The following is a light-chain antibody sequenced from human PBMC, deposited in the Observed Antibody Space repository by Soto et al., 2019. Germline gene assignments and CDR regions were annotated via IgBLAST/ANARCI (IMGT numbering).Light chain of an antibody. Sequence: DIQMTQSPSSLSASVGDRVTITFQASQDISNYLNCYQQKLGKAPKLLIYDASNLETGVPSRFSGSGSGTDFTFTISSLQPEDIATYYCQQYSHLITFGQGTRLEIK. CDR3: QQYSHLIT. V-gene: IGKV1-33*01. J-gene: IGKJ5*01. CDR1: QDISNY. CDR2: DAS.